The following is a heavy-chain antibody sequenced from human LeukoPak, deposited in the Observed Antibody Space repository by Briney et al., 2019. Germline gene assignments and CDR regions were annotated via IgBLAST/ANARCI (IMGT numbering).Heavy chain of an antibody. J-gene: IGHJ4*02. D-gene: IGHD6-13*01. CDR1: GFTFSNHA. CDR3: AKDFWYSSSWTYHYFDS. V-gene: IGHV3-23*01. CDR2: ISGGDST. Sequence: GGSLRLSCAASGFTFSNHAMSWVRQAPGKGLECVSTISGGDSTFYADSVKGRFTISRDNSKNTLYLQMNSLRDEDKAVYYCAKDFWYSSSWTYHYFDSWGQGTLVTVSS.